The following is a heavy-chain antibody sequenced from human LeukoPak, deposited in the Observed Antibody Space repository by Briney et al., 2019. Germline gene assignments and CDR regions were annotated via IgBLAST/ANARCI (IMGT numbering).Heavy chain of an antibody. J-gene: IGHJ4*02. CDR3: ARGLGSESYYDSSGYKPD. CDR1: GFSVRTTY. Sequence: GGSLRLSCAASGFSVRTTYMSWVRQAPGKGLEWVSVLYTGGGTDHADSVKGRFTISRDNSKNTLYLQMNSLRAEDTAVYYCARGLGSESYYDSSGYKPDWGQGTLVTVSS. D-gene: IGHD3-22*01. V-gene: IGHV3-53*01. CDR2: LYTGGGT.